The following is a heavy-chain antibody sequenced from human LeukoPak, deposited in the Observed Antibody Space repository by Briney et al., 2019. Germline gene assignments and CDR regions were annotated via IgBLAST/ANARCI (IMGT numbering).Heavy chain of an antibody. J-gene: IGHJ4*02. CDR3: AKSGPMVRGVIAYYFDY. D-gene: IGHD3-10*01. CDR2: ISGSGGST. CDR1: GFTFSSYA. Sequence: GGSLRLSCAASGFTFSSYAMSWVRQAPGKGLEWVSAISGSGGSTHYADSVKGRFTISRDNSKNTLYLQMNSLRAEDTAVYYCAKSGPMVRGVIAYYFDYWGQGTLVTVSS. V-gene: IGHV3-23*01.